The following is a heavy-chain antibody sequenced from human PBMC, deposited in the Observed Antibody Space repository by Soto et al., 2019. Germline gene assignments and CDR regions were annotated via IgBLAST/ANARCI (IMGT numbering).Heavy chain of an antibody. CDR2: ISAYNGNT. V-gene: IGHV1-18*04. CDR3: ARPIAAHGGYYYDGMDV. CDR1: GYTFTSYG. Sequence: RASVKVSCKASGYTFTSYGISWVRQAPGQGLEWMGWISAYNGNTNYAQKLQGRVTMTTDTSTSTAYMELRSLRSDDTAVYYCARPIAAHGGYYYDGMDVWGQGTQVTVSS. D-gene: IGHD6-6*01. J-gene: IGHJ6*02.